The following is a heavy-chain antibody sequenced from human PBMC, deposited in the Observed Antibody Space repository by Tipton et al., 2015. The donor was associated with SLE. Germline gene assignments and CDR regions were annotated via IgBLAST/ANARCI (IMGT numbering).Heavy chain of an antibody. CDR2: ISYDGSNK. J-gene: IGHJ6*03. Sequence: SLRLSCAASGFTFSSYAMHWVRQAPGKGLEWVAVISYDGSNKYYADSVKGRFTISRDNAKNSLYLQINSLRAEDTAVYYCAKDGVGATDYYMDVWGKGTTVTVSS. V-gene: IGHV3-30-3*01. D-gene: IGHD1-26*01. CDR3: AKDGVGATDYYMDV. CDR1: GFTFSSYA.